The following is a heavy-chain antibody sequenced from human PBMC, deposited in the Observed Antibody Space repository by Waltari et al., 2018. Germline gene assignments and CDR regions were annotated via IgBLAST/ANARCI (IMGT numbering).Heavy chain of an antibody. CDR2: IKPDGSEK. J-gene: IGHJ4*02. CDR3: VQGGFYYAD. D-gene: IGHD3-10*01. V-gene: IGHV3-7*01. Sequence: EVQVVESGGGLVQPGGSLRLSCAASGFTFSTYWMSWVRQAPGKGREWVANIKPDGSEKNHVDSVKGRFTISRDNAKNSLYLQMNSLRAEDTAVYYCVQGGFYYADWGQGTLVTVSS. CDR1: GFTFSTYW.